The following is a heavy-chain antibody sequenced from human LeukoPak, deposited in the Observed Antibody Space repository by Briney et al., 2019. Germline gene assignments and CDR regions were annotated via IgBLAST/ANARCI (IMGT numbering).Heavy chain of an antibody. Sequence: SVKVSCKASGGTFSSYAISWVRQAPGQGLEWMGGIIPIFGTANYAQKFQGRVTITTDESTSTAYMELSSLRSEDTAVYYCARDRTGTTVTNYFDYWGQGTLVTVS. D-gene: IGHD4-17*01. J-gene: IGHJ4*02. CDR3: ARDRTGTTVTNYFDY. V-gene: IGHV1-69*05. CDR1: GGTFSSYA. CDR2: IIPIFGTA.